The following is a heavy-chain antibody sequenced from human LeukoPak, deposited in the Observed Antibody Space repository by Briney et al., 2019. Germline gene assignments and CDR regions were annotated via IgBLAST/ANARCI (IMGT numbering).Heavy chain of an antibody. CDR3: ARDGKLENYYDSSGPFDY. CDR1: GFTFSSYW. V-gene: IGHV3-66*01. Sequence: GGSLRLSCATSGFTFSSYWMTWVRQAPGKGLEWVSVIYSGGSTYYADSVKGRFTISRDNSKNTLYLQMNSLRAEDTAVYYCARDGKLENYYDSSGPFDYWGQGTLVTVSS. CDR2: IYSGGST. D-gene: IGHD3-22*01. J-gene: IGHJ4*02.